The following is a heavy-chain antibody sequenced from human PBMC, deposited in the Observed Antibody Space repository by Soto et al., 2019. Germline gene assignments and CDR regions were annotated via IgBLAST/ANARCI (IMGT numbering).Heavy chain of an antibody. CDR3: ATEINHRPYSSGPSGGAFDI. J-gene: IGHJ3*02. V-gene: IGHV1-24*01. Sequence: ASVKVSCKVSGYTLTELSMHWVRQAPGKGLEWMGGFDPEDGETIYAQKFQGRVTMTEDTSTDTAYMELSSLRSEDTAVYYCATEINHRPYSSGPSGGAFDIWGQGTMVTVSS. CDR2: FDPEDGET. D-gene: IGHD6-19*01. CDR1: GYTLTELS.